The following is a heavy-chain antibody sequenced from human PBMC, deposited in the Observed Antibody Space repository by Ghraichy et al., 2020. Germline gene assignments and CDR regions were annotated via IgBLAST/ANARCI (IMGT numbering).Heavy chain of an antibody. CDR1: GGSISSSPYY. D-gene: IGHD5-18*01. Sequence: SETLSLTCTVSGGSISSSPYYWGWIRQPPGKGLEWIGTISYSGSTYYNPSLKSRVTISVDTSKNQFSLKLGSVTAPDTAVYYCARHADRPGSDVDTALAFDSWGQGTLVTVSS. J-gene: IGHJ4*02. V-gene: IGHV4-39*01. CDR3: ARHADRPGSDVDTALAFDS. CDR2: ISYSGST.